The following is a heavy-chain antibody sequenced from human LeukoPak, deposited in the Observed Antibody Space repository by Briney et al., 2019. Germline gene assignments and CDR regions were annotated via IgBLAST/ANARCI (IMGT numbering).Heavy chain of an antibody. D-gene: IGHD3-16*01. Sequence: SGTLSLTCAVSGGSISSSTWWSWVRQPPGKGLEWFGEIYHSGSTNYNPSLKSRVTISVDTSKNQFSLKLSSVTAADTAVYYCARSDGGIYFDYWGQGTLVTVSS. CDR2: IYHSGST. CDR1: GGSISSSTW. V-gene: IGHV4-4*02. J-gene: IGHJ4*02. CDR3: ARSDGGIYFDY.